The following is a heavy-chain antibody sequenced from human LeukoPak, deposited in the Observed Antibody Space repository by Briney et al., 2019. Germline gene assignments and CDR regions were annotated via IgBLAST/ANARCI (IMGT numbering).Heavy chain of an antibody. J-gene: IGHJ4*02. Sequence: PGGSLRLSCAASGFTFSSYSMNWVRQAPGKGPEWVSSISSSSYIYYADSVKGRFTISRDNAKNSLYLQMNSLRAEDTAVYYCARDQPGYIWGQGTLVTVSS. CDR1: GFTFSSYS. CDR3: ARDQPGYI. CDR2: ISSSSYI. V-gene: IGHV3-21*01. D-gene: IGHD5-24*01.